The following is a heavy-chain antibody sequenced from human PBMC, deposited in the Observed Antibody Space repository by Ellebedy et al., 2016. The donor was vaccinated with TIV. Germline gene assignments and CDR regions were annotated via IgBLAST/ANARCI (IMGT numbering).Heavy chain of an antibody. CDR2: IKSKTDGGAA. CDR3: TTVYRYNYDSV. D-gene: IGHD5-18*01. V-gene: IGHV3-15*01. CDR1: GFTFSNAW. J-gene: IGHJ4*02. Sequence: GGSLRLSCAASGFTFSNAWMNWVRQAPGKGLEWVGRIKSKTDGGAADYAAPVKGRFTIPRDDPKNTLYLQMNSLKTEDTAVYFCTTVYRYNYDSVWGQGTLVTVSS.